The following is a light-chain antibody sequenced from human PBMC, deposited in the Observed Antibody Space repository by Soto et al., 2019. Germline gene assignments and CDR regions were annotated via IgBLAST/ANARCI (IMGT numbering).Light chain of an antibody. CDR2: DAS. CDR1: QSVSSN. J-gene: IGKJ1*01. Sequence: IVMTPSPATLSVSPGERSTLSFRASQSVSSNLAWYQQKPGQAPRLLIYDASNRATGIPARFGGSGSGTDFTLTISRLEPEDFAVYYCQQYGNSPQTFGQGTKVDIK. CDR3: QQYGNSPQT. V-gene: IGKV3D-15*01.